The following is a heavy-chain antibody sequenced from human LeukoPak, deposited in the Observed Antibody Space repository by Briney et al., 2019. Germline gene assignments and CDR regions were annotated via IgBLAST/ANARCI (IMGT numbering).Heavy chain of an antibody. J-gene: IGHJ4*02. CDR1: GFTFSTYW. CDR2: INSDGTST. CDR3: AREYGDYDFDY. Sequence: GGSLRLSCVASGFTFSTYWMHWVRQAPGKGLVWVSRINSDGTSTSYADSVKGRFTISRDNAKNTLFLHVNSLRAEDTALYYCAREYGDYDFDYWGQGTLVTVSS. V-gene: IGHV3-74*01. D-gene: IGHD4-17*01.